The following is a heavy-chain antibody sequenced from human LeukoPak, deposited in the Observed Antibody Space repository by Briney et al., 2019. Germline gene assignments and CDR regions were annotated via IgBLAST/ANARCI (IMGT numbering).Heavy chain of an antibody. Sequence: PGGCLRLSCAASGFTISIYYMHWVRDAPGKGLEWVSAISGSGGSTYYADSVKGRFTISRDNSKNTQYLQMHSLSAEDTAVYYCAKGPDSSSGYEGGPEYFQHWGQGTLVTVSS. D-gene: IGHD6-13*01. CDR3: AKGPDSSSGYEGGPEYFQH. J-gene: IGHJ1*01. CDR1: GFTISIYY. CDR2: ISGSGGST. V-gene: IGHV3-23*01.